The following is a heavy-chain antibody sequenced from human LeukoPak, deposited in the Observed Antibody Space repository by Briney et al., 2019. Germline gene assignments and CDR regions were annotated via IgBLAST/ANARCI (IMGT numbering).Heavy chain of an antibody. V-gene: IGHV4-59*08. CDR3: ARQRGVTRAFDI. CDR2: IYYSGST. Sequence: SETLSLTCTVSGGSISSYYWSWIRQPPGEGLEWIGYIYYSGSTNYNPSLKSRVTISVDTSKNQFSLNLSSVTAADTAVYYCARQRGVTRAFDIWGQGTVVTVSS. D-gene: IGHD3-10*01. CDR1: GGSISSYY. J-gene: IGHJ3*02.